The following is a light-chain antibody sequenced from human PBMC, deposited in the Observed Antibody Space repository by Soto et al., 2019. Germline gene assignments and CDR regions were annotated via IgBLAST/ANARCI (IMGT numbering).Light chain of an antibody. CDR2: DAS. CDR3: QQRSDWPRT. CDR1: ENVYSY. V-gene: IGKV3-11*01. J-gene: IGKJ1*01. Sequence: EIVLTQSPATLSLSPGERATLSCRASENVYSYLAWYRQAPGQPPSLLIYDASNRAAGVPARFSGSGSGTDFTLTISRLEPEDFAVYYCQQRSDWPRTFGQGTKVEIK.